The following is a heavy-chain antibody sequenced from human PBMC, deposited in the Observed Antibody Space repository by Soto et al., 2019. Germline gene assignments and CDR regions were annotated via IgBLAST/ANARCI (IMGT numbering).Heavy chain of an antibody. J-gene: IGHJ4*02. CDR3: ASPESAPIAVAGIDY. CDR2: ISYDGSNK. D-gene: IGHD6-19*01. V-gene: IGHV3-30-3*01. Sequence: GGSLRLSCAASGFTFSSYAMHWVRQAPGKGLEWVAVISYDGSNKYYADSVKGRFTISRDNSKNTLYLQMNSLRAEDTAVYYCASPESAPIAVAGIDYWGQGTLVTVSS. CDR1: GFTFSSYA.